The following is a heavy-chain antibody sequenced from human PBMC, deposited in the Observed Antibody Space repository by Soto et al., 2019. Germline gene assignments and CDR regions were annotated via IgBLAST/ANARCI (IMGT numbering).Heavy chain of an antibody. D-gene: IGHD3-16*02. J-gene: IGHJ3*02. CDR3: ARGNYDYFGGNYRYVGGAFDI. CDR2: IYFSRIT. V-gene: IGHV4-59*01. Sequence: QVQLQQSGPGLVRPSETLSLSCTVSGVSINNNYWSWVRQPPGKGLEWIGYIYFSRITNYNPSLKSRVSISVDPSKDQVSLKLTSVTAADTAIYYCARGNYDYFGGNYRYVGGAFDIWGPGTVVTVSS. CDR1: GVSINNNY.